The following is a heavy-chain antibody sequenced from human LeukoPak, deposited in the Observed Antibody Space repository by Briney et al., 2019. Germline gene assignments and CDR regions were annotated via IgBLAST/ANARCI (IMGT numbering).Heavy chain of an antibody. V-gene: IGHV4-34*01. CDR3: ARGRYQYYYGSGSYYGYGMDV. J-gene: IGHJ6*02. CDR2: INHSGRT. D-gene: IGHD3-10*01. Sequence: PSETLSLTCAVYGGSFSDYFWGWIRQPPGKGLEWIGEINHSGRTYYNPSLKSRVTISVDTSKNQFSLKLSSVTAADTAVYYCARGRYQYYYGSGSYYGYGMDVWGQGTTVTVSS. CDR1: GGSFSDYF.